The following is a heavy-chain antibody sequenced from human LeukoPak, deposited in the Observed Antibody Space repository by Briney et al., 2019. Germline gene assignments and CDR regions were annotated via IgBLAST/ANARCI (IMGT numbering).Heavy chain of an antibody. CDR3: ARGPLQLTPVGWFDP. CDR2: ISDDANNK. D-gene: IGHD5-24*01. CDR1: GFTFSSFA. J-gene: IGHJ5*02. Sequence: PGGSLRLSCAASGFTFSSFAMHWVRQAPGKGLEWVALISDDANNKYYADSVKGRFTISRDNSKNTLYLQMNSLRAEDTAVYYCARGPLQLTPVGWFDPWGQGTLVTVSS. V-gene: IGHV3-30-3*01.